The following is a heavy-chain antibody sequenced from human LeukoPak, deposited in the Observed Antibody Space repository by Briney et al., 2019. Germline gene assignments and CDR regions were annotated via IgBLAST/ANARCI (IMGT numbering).Heavy chain of an antibody. D-gene: IGHD1-7*01. Sequence: RASQTLSPTRTVSGDSVSSGGCYSAWIRQHPGKGLEWIGYIYYSGSTSYNPSLKSRVSISVDTSKDQFSLRLSSVTAADTAVYYCARGWNYVEYFDYWGQGSLVTVSS. CDR3: ARGWNYVEYFDY. CDR1: GDSVSSGGCY. J-gene: IGHJ4*02. CDR2: IYYSGST. V-gene: IGHV4-31*03.